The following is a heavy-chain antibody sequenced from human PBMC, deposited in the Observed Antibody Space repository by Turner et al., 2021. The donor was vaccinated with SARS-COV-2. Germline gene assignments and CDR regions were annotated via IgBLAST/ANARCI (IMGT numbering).Heavy chain of an antibody. CDR3: AREAYYDSSGAFDY. CDR1: GFTFSSHG. J-gene: IGHJ4*02. CDR2: IRYDGSNK. Sequence: QVQLVESGGGVVQPGRSLRLPCAASGFTFSSHGMHWVRQAPGKGLEWVAVIRYDGSNKYYADSGKGRFTISRDNSKNTLYLQMNSLGAEDTAVYYCAREAYYDSSGAFDYWGQGTLVTVSS. V-gene: IGHV3-33*01. D-gene: IGHD3-22*01.